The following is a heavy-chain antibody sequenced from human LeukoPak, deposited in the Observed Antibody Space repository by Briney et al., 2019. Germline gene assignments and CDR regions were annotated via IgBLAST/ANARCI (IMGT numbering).Heavy chain of an antibody. CDR2: IYTSGST. CDR1: GGSISSYY. V-gene: IGHV4-4*07. D-gene: IGHD2-2*01. Sequence: SETLSLTXTVSGGSISSYYWSWIRQPAGKGLEWIGRIYTSGSTNYNPSLKSRVTMSVDTSKNQFSLKLSSVTAADTAVYYCARDLVSRYCSSTSCSKPQFDPWGQGTLVTVSS. CDR3: ARDLVSRYCSSTSCSKPQFDP. J-gene: IGHJ5*02.